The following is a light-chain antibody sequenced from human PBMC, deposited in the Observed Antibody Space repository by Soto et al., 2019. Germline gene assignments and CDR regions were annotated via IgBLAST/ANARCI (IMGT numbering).Light chain of an antibody. CDR2: SNA. J-gene: IGLJ1*01. CDR1: SSDIGAGHD. CDR3: QSYDNSLSTYV. V-gene: IGLV1-40*01. Sequence: QSVLTQPPSVSEAPGQRVTISCTGTSSDIGAGHDVHWYQQLPGAAPKLLIYSNAIRPSGVPDRFSGSKSGTSASLAITGLRAEDEADYYCQSYDNSLSTYVFGTGTKVTVL.